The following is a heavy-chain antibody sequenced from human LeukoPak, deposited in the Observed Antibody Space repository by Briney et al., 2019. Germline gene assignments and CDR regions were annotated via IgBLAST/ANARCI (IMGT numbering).Heavy chain of an antibody. CDR3: ARGYYGFDY. CDR1: GFTFSGYW. Sequence: GGSLRLSCAASGFTFSGYWMHWVRQAPGKGLVWVSRINSDGSSTNYADSVKGRFTISRDNAKTTLYLQMTSLRAEDTAVYYCARGYYGFDYWGQGTLVTVSS. V-gene: IGHV3-74*01. J-gene: IGHJ4*02. D-gene: IGHD3-10*01. CDR2: INSDGSST.